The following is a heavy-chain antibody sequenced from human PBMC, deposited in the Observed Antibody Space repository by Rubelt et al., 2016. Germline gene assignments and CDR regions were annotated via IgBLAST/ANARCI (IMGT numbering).Heavy chain of an antibody. Sequence: QVRLQQWGAGLLKPSETLSLTCAVYGGSFNDHYWSWIRQPPGKGLEWIGEINHSGNTNYNPSLKNRVTMSVDTSKSQIPLRLTYVTAADTAVYYCARVPTTVTTYEPHDYWGRGTLVTVSS. J-gene: IGHJ4*02. CDR3: ARVPTTVTTYEPHDY. CDR1: GGSFNDHY. D-gene: IGHD4-11*01. V-gene: IGHV4-34*02. CDR2: INHSGNT.